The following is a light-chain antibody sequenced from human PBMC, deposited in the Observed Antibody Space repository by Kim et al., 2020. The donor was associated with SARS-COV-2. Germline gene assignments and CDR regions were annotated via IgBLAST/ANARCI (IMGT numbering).Light chain of an antibody. CDR3: QQLEYYPIT. CDR2: AAS. CDR1: QGIGSY. V-gene: IGKV1-9*01. J-gene: IGKJ5*01. Sequence: ASVGDRVTITGRASQGIGSYLAWYQQKPGKAPKLLIYAASTLQSGVPSRFSGSGSATDFTLTITSLQPEDFATYYCQQLEYYPITFGQGTRLDIK.